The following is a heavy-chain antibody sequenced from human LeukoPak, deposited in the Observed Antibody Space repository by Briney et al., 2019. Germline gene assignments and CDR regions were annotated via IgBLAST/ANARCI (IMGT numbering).Heavy chain of an antibody. Sequence: ASVKVSRKASGYTFTSYGISWVRQAPGQGLEWMGWISAYNGNTNYAQKLQGRVTMTTDTSTSTAYMELRSLRSDDTAVYYCARDRTSWGYCSGGSCLFDYWGQGTLVTVSS. CDR3: ARDRTSWGYCSGGSCLFDY. CDR2: ISAYNGNT. J-gene: IGHJ4*02. V-gene: IGHV1-18*04. CDR1: GYTFTSYG. D-gene: IGHD2-15*01.